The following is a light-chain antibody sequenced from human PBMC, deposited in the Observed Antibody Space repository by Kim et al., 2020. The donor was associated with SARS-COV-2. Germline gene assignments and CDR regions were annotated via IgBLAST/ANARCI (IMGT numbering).Light chain of an antibody. CDR2: KDS. V-gene: IGLV3-25*03. CDR3: QSADSSGIVVV. Sequence: SYELTQPPSVSVSPGQTARITCSGDALPKQYAYWYQQKPGQAPVLVIYKDSERPSGIPERFSGSSSGTTVTLTISGVQAEDEADYYCQSADSSGIVVVFGGGTQLTVL. CDR1: ALPKQY. J-gene: IGLJ2*01.